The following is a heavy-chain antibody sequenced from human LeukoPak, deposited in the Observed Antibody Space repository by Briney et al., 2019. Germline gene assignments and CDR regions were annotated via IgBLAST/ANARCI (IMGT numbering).Heavy chain of an antibody. CDR2: INGSGSFT. CDR1: GFTFSNYV. CDR3: AKVLNYYASGYFDY. V-gene: IGHV3-23*05. Sequence: GSLRLPCAASGFTFSNYVMGWVRQDPGKGLQWVSIINGSGSFTSYADSVKGRLTISRDNSKNTLYLQMNSLRAEDTAVYYCAKVLNYYASGYFDYWGQGTLVTVSS. D-gene: IGHD3-10*01. J-gene: IGHJ4*02.